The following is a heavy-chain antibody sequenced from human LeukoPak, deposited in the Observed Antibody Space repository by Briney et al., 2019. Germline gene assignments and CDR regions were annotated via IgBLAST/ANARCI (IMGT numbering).Heavy chain of an antibody. CDR3: ARDKAPWIQLWSFDY. CDR2: INPNSGGT. V-gene: IGHV1-2*02. D-gene: IGHD5-18*01. Sequence: ASVKVSCKASGYTFTGYYMHWVRQAPGQGLEWMGWINPNSGGTSYAQKFQGRVTMTRDTSISTAYMELSRLRSDDTAVYYCARDKAPWIQLWSFDYWGQGTLVTVSS. CDR1: GYTFTGYY. J-gene: IGHJ4*02.